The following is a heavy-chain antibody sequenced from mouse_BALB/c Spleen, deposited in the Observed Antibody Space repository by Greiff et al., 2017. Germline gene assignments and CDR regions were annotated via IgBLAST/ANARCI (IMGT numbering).Heavy chain of an antibody. D-gene: IGHD1-1*01. CDR1: GFTFSSYG. CDR2: INSNGGST. V-gene: IGHV5-6-3*01. Sequence: EVKLLESGGGLVKLGGSLKLSCAASGFTFSSYGMSWVRQTPDKRLELVATINSNGGSTYYPDSVKGRFTISRDNAKNTLYLQMSSLKSEDTAMYYCARGIAITTVVAYYFDYWGQGTTLTVSS. CDR3: ARGIAITTVVAYYFDY. J-gene: IGHJ2*01.